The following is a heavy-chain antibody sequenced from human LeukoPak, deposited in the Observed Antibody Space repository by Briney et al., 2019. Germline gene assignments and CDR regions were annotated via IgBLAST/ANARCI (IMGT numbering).Heavy chain of an antibody. D-gene: IGHD3-10*01. V-gene: IGHV4-30-2*01. J-gene: IGHJ3*02. CDR1: GGSISSGGYS. CDR2: IYHSGST. CDR3: ASGSSLRAFDI. Sequence: PSETLSLTCAVSGGSISSGGYSWSWIRQPPGKGLEWIGYIYHSGSTYYNPSLKSRVTISVDRSKNPFSLKLSSVTAADTAVYYCASGSSLRAFDIWGQGTMVTVSS.